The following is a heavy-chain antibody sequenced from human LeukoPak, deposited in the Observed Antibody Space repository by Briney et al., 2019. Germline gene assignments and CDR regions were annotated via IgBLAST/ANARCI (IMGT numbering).Heavy chain of an antibody. D-gene: IGHD6-13*01. Sequence: SVKVSCKASGVSFRDYTINWVRQAPGQGLEWMGAIIPISGTTNYAQRLQGRVTLTMDDSATTAFMEMSSLISEDTAVYYCASRFTARQLVPADYYHMDVWGKGTTVFVSS. V-gene: IGHV1-69*05. CDR3: ASRFTARQLVPADYYHMDV. CDR1: GVSFRDYT. CDR2: IIPISGTT. J-gene: IGHJ6*03.